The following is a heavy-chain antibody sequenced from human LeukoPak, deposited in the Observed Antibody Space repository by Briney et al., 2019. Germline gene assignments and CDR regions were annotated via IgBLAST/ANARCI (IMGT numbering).Heavy chain of an antibody. CDR1: GIAFSSYW. J-gene: IGHJ4*02. CDR3: ASQYDSSGYVSDY. V-gene: IGHV3-7*01. CDR2: IKQDGSEK. Sequence: GGSLRLSCAASGIAFSSYWMTWVRQAPGKGLEWVANIKQDGSEKYYVDSVRGRFTISRDNAKNSLYLQMNSLRAEDTAVYYSASQYDSSGYVSDYWGQGTLVTVSS. D-gene: IGHD3-22*01.